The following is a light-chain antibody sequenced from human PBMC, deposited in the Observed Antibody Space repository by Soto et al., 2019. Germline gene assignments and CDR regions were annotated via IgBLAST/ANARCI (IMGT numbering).Light chain of an antibody. J-gene: IGKJ1*01. Sequence: EIVLTQSPGTLSLSPGERATLSCRASQSVSRNYLAWYQQKPGQAPRLLIYGASNRATGIPDRFSGGGSGTDFTLTISRLEPEDFSGYYCQQYGTSPRTFGRGTKVEIK. V-gene: IGKV3-20*01. CDR3: QQYGTSPRT. CDR2: GAS. CDR1: QSVSRNY.